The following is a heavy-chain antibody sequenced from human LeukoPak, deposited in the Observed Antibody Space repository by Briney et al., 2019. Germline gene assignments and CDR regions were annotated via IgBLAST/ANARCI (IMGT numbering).Heavy chain of an antibody. V-gene: IGHV3-11*04. Sequence: PGGSLRLSCAASGFTFSDYYMSWIRQAPGKGLEWVSYISSSGNSTYYSDSVRGRFTISRDNAKNSLHLQMNSLRAEDTAVYYCTTVGWNDVSGYYMDVWGKGTTVTVSS. CDR3: TTVGWNDVSGYYMDV. CDR2: ISSSGNST. D-gene: IGHD1-1*01. J-gene: IGHJ6*03. CDR1: GFTFSDYY.